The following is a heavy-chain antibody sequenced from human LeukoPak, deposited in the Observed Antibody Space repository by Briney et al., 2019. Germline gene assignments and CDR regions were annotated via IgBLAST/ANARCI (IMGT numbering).Heavy chain of an antibody. J-gene: IGHJ5*02. V-gene: IGHV3-7*01. CDR1: GFTFSNAW. Sequence: GGSLRLSCAASGFTFSNAWMSWVRQAPGKGLEWVANIKQDGSEKYYVDSVKGRFTISRDNAKNSLYLQMNSLRAEDTAVYYCARGRYYDYAWGQGTLVTVSS. D-gene: IGHD3-16*01. CDR3: ARGRYYDYA. CDR2: IKQDGSEK.